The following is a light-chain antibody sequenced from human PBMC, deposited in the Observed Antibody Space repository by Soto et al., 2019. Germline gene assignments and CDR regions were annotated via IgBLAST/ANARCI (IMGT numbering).Light chain of an antibody. CDR2: KVS. Sequence: DVVMTQSPLSLPVTLGQPASISCRSSQSLVSSNGNTFLIWFQQRPGQSPRRLIYKVSNRDSAVPDRFTGRGSGTDFTLESSREEAEDVGVYYCKQATHWPWTFGQGTKVEIK. J-gene: IGKJ1*01. CDR1: QSLVSSNGNTF. CDR3: KQATHWPWT. V-gene: IGKV2-30*01.